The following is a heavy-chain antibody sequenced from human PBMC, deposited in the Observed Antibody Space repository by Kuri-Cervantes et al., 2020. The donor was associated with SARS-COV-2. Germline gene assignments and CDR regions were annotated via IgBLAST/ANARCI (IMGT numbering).Heavy chain of an antibody. V-gene: IGHV1-2*02. D-gene: IGHD5-18*01. CDR3: TRAYLRRGQLLQRALDWFDP. Sequence: ASVKVSCKASGYSFTGYYLHWVRQAPGQGLEWMGWINPNTGGTNYAQKFQDRVTMTRDKSISTAYMELSRLSSDDTALYYCTRAYLRRGQLLQRALDWFDPWGQGTQVTVYS. CDR1: GYSFTGYY. CDR2: INPNTGGT. J-gene: IGHJ5*02.